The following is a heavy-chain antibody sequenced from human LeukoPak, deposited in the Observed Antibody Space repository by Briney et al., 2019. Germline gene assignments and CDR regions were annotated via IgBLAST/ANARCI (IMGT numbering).Heavy chain of an antibody. CDR3: AKVAGSG. V-gene: IGHV3-23*01. CDR2: ISGSGVVS. CDR1: GFTFSSYA. Sequence: TGGSLRLSCAASGFTFSSYALTWVRQAPGKGREWVSGISGSGVVSNHADSVKGRFTIYRDNSKNTLYLQMNSLRAEDTAVYYCAKVAGSGWGQGTLVTVSS. J-gene: IGHJ4*02. D-gene: IGHD3-10*01.